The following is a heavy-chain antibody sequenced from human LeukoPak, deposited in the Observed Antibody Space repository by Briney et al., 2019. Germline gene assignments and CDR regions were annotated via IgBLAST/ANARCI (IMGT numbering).Heavy chain of an antibody. D-gene: IGHD6-19*01. CDR1: GDSVSSNSAA. V-gene: IGHV6-1*01. CDR2: TYYRSKWYN. Sequence: SQTVSLTCAISGDSVSSNSAAWTWIRQSPSRGLEWLGRTYYRSKWYNDYAVSVKSRITINADTSKNQFSLQLNSVTPEDTAMYYCARGRSSGWYFDYWGQGTLVTVSS. CDR3: ARGRSSGWYFDY. J-gene: IGHJ4*02.